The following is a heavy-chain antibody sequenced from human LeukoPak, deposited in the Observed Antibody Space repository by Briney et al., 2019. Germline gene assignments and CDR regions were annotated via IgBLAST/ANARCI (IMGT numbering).Heavy chain of an antibody. J-gene: IGHJ4*02. Sequence: ASVKVSCKASGYTFTSYDINWVRQATGQGLEWMGWMNPNSGNSGYAQKFQGRVTITRDTSASTAYMELSSLRSEDTAVYYCARVGRFGVYFDYWGQGTLVTVSS. CDR2: MNPNSGNS. D-gene: IGHD3-10*01. CDR1: GYTFTSYD. V-gene: IGHV1-8*03. CDR3: ARVGRFGVYFDY.